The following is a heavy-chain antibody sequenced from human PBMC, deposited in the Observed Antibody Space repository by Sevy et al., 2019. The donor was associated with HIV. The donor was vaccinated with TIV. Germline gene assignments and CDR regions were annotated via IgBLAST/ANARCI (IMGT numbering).Heavy chain of an antibody. CDR1: GYTFTSYG. D-gene: IGHD2-2*01. Sequence: ASVKVSCKASGYTFTSYGISWVRQAPGQGPEWMGWISVYNVNTNYAQKLQGRVSMTTDTSTGPAYMEQRSLGSDDTAVYYCARDDCSRTSCHGSLLYWGQGTLVTVSS. CDR3: ARDDCSRTSCHGSLLY. V-gene: IGHV1-18*01. J-gene: IGHJ4*02. CDR2: ISVYNVNT.